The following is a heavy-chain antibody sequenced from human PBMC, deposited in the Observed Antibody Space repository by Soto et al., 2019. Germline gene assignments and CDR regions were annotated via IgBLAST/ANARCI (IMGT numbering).Heavy chain of an antibody. CDR2: ISAYNGNT. V-gene: IGHV1-18*01. Sequence: ASVKVSCKASGYTFTSYGISWVRQAPGQGLEWMGWISAYNGNTNYAQKLQGRVTMTTDTSTSTAYMELRSLRSEDTAVYYCARDMFLEWLRNNYYYGMDVWGQGTTVTVSS. D-gene: IGHD3-3*01. J-gene: IGHJ6*02. CDR1: GYTFTSYG. CDR3: ARDMFLEWLRNNYYYGMDV.